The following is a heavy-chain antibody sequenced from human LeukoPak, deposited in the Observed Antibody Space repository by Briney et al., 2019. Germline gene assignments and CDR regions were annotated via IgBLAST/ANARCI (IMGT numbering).Heavy chain of an antibody. Sequence: SETLSLTCTVSGYSISSGYYWGWIRQPPGKGLEWIGSIYHSGRTFYNPSLKSRVTISVDTSKNQFSLKLSSVTAADTAEYYCARLPTVTFFDYWGQGTLVTVSS. V-gene: IGHV4-38-2*02. D-gene: IGHD4-17*01. J-gene: IGHJ4*02. CDR2: IYHSGRT. CDR1: GYSISSGYY. CDR3: ARLPTVTFFDY.